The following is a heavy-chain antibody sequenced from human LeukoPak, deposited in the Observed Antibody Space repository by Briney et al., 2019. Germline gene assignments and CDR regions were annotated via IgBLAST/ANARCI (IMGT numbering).Heavy chain of an antibody. CDR1: GGSFSGYY. J-gene: IGHJ6*03. V-gene: IGHV4-34*01. CDR2: INHSGST. CDR3: ARGRSYDFWSGHYYMDV. Sequence: SETLSLTCAVYGGSFSGYYWSWIRQPLGKGLEWIGEINHSGSTNYNPSLKSRVTISVDTSKNLFSLKLSSVTAADTAVYYCARGRSYDFWSGHYYMDVWGKGTTVTVSS. D-gene: IGHD3-3*01.